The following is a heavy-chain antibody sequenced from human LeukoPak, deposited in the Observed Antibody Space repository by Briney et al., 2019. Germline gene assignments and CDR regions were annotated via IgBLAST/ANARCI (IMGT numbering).Heavy chain of an antibody. J-gene: IGHJ4*02. V-gene: IGHV3-23*01. D-gene: IGHD4-17*01. Sequence: GGSLRLSCAASGITFNSYAMSWVRQAPGRGLEWVSAISGSGGSTYYADSVKGRFTISRDNSKNTLYLQMNSLRAEDTAVYYCAKDRSRSLTTVTTSADWGQGTLVTVSS. CDR2: ISGSGGST. CDR3: AKDRSRSLTTVTTSAD. CDR1: GITFNSYA.